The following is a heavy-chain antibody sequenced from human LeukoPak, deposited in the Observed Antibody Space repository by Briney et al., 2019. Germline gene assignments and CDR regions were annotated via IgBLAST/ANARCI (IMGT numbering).Heavy chain of an antibody. CDR3: ARDGPYRGSSYFFDC. CDR1: GFTFRSYT. J-gene: IGHJ4*02. Sequence: GGSLSLSCAASGFTFRSYTMHWVRQAPGRGLEYVSAISRSGGSTYYANSVKGRFTISRDNSKNTLFLQMGSLRAEDMAVYYCARDGPYRGSSYFFDCWGQGTLVTVS. CDR2: ISRSGGST. V-gene: IGHV3-64*01. D-gene: IGHD3-10*01.